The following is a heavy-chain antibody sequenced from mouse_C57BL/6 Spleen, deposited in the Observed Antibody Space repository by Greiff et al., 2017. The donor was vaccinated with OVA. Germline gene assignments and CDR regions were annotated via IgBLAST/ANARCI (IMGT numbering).Heavy chain of an antibody. D-gene: IGHD1-1*01. V-gene: IGHV1-54*01. CDR1: GYAFTNYL. CDR2: INPGSGGT. Sequence: QVQLQQSGAELVRPGTSVKVSCKASGYAFTNYLIEWVKQRPGQGLEWIGVINPGSGGTNYNEKVKGKATLTADKSSSTAYMQLSSLTSEDSAVYFCARGGSSYWYFDVWGTGTTVTVSS. CDR3: ARGGSSYWYFDV. J-gene: IGHJ1*03.